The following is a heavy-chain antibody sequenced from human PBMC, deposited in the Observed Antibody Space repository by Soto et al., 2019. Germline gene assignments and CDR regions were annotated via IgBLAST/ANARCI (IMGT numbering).Heavy chain of an antibody. CDR1: GYTFTSYD. J-gene: IGHJ4*02. V-gene: IGHV1-8*01. CDR2: MNPNSGNT. Sequence: QVQLVQSGAEVKKPGASVKVSCKASGYTFTSYDINWVRQATGQGLEWMGWMNPNSGNTGYAQKLQGRVTLTRHTSVSTAYIELSSLRSEDTAVYYCARVDIVATIMGLDYWGQGTLVTVSA. CDR3: ARVDIVATIMGLDY. D-gene: IGHD5-12*01.